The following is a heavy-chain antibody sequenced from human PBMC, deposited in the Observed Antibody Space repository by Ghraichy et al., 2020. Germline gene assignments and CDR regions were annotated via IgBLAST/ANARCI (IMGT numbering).Heavy chain of an antibody. V-gene: IGHV1-2*02. CDR2: INPNSGGT. CDR1: GYTFTGYY. D-gene: IGHD6-13*01. Sequence: ASVKVSCKASGYTFTGYYMHWVRQAPGQGLEWMGWINPNSGGTNYAQKFQGRVTMTRDTSISTAYMELSRLGSDDTAVYYCARGYAAAGINRFDPWGQGTLVTVSS. CDR3: ARGYAAAGINRFDP. J-gene: IGHJ5*02.